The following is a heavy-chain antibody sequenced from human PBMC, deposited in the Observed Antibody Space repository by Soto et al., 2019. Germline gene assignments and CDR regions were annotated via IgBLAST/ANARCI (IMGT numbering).Heavy chain of an antibody. V-gene: IGHV1-18*01. D-gene: IGHD3-22*01. J-gene: IGHJ4*02. CDR2: ISAYNGNT. Sequence: QVQLVQSGAEVKKPGAPVKVSCKASGYTFTSYGISWVRQAPGQGLEWMGWISAYNGNTNYAQKLQGRVTMTTDSAVSTAYMELRSLRSDYTAVYYCARDMARYYYDSSGYPKAYYWCQGTLVAVAS. CDR3: ARDMARYYYDSSGYPKAYY. CDR1: GYTFTSYG.